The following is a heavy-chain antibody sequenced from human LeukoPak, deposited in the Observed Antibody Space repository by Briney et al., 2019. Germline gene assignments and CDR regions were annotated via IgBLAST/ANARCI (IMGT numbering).Heavy chain of an antibody. D-gene: IGHD2-15*01. Sequence: GGSLRLSCAASGFTFSSYAMHWVRQAPGKGLEWVAVISHDGSNKYNADSVKGRFTISRDNSKNTLYLQMNSLRAEDTAVYYCAKARVVAANWFDPWGQGTLVTVSS. CDR1: GFTFSSYA. J-gene: IGHJ5*02. CDR2: ISHDGSNK. CDR3: AKARVVAANWFDP. V-gene: IGHV3-30*18.